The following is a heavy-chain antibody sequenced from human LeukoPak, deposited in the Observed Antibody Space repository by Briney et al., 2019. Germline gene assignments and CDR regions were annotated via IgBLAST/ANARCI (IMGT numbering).Heavy chain of an antibody. CDR1: GFTFSAYA. CDR2: IGSDNKP. V-gene: IGHV3-23*05. CDR3: AKGSVPTYYYDSSGYYYASYYYYGMDV. D-gene: IGHD3-22*01. Sequence: PGGSLRLSCAASGFTFSAYAMTWVRQAPGKGLEWVSSIGSDNKPHYSESVKGRFAISRDNSKSMLFLQLNSLRAEDTAVYYCAKGSVPTYYYDSSGYYYASYYYYGMDVWGQGTTVTVSS. J-gene: IGHJ6*02.